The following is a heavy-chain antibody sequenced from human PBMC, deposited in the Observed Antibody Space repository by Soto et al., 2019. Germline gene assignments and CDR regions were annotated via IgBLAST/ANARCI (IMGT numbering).Heavy chain of an antibody. J-gene: IGHJ4*02. CDR3: ATSPRQLVRSPFDY. CDR1: GYSFTSYW. V-gene: IGHV5-10-1*01. D-gene: IGHD6-13*01. Sequence: PGESLKISCKCSGYSFTSYWISWVRQMPGKGLEWMGRIDPSDSYTNYSPSFQGHVTISADKSISTAYLQWSSLKASDTAMYYCATSPRQLVRSPFDYWGQGTLVTFSS. CDR2: IDPSDSYT.